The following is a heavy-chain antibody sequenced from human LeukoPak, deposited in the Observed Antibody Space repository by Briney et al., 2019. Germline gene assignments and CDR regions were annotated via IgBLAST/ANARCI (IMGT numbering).Heavy chain of an antibody. CDR2: TVGSRPDT. CDR1: GLTFSSYA. J-gene: IGHJ4*02. Sequence: GGSLKLSCAASGLTFSSYAMSWVRQAPGKGLGWVSATVGSRPDTYHADSVKGRFTVSRDNSRNTLYLQMNNLRIEDSAVYYCTKAPLMSCTGAFCYPFDSWGQGVLVTVSS. V-gene: IGHV3-23*01. CDR3: TKAPLMSCTGAFCYPFDS. D-gene: IGHD2-8*02.